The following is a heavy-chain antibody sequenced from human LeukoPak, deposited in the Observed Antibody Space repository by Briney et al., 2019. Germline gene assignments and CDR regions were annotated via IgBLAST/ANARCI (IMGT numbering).Heavy chain of an antibody. CDR1: GGTFSSYA. CDR2: IIPILGIA. Sequence: GASVKVSCKASGGTFSSYAISWVRQAPGQGLEWMGRIIPILGIANYAQKFQGRVTITADKSTSTAYMELSSLRSEDTAVYYCAREGDTPLYGDYVPYFDYWGQGTLVTVSS. D-gene: IGHD4-17*01. J-gene: IGHJ4*02. CDR3: AREGDTPLYGDYVPYFDY. V-gene: IGHV1-69*04.